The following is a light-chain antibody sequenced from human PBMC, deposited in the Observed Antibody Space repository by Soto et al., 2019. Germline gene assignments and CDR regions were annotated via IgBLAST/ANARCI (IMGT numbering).Light chain of an antibody. CDR1: QSITTW. V-gene: IGKV1-5*03. CDR3: QQYNTYPLT. Sequence: DIQMTQSPSTLSASVGERVTITCRASQSITTWLAWYQQKPGKAPKLLIYKASSLEGGVPSRFSGSGSGTKFNITISSLQPDDFATYYCQQYNTYPLTFGGGTKVDIK. J-gene: IGKJ4*01. CDR2: KAS.